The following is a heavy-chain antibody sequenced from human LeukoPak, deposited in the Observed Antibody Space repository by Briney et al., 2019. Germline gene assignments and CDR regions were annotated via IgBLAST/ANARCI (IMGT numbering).Heavy chain of an antibody. CDR2: IKQDGSEK. J-gene: IGHJ4*02. D-gene: IGHD3-22*01. Sequence: GGSLRLSCAASGFTFSSYWMSWVRQAPGKGLEWVANIKQDGSEKYYVDSVKGRFTISRDNSKNSLYLQMNSLRTEDTALYYCAKDLYSLPNYYDSSGYRYWGQGTLVTVSS. V-gene: IGHV3-7*03. CDR3: AKDLYSLPNYYDSSGYRY. CDR1: GFTFSSYW.